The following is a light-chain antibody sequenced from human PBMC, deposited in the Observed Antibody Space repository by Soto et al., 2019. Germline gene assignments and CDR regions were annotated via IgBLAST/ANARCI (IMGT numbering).Light chain of an antibody. CDR1: QSVISTY. Sequence: ERVLTQSPGTLSLSPGERATLSCRASQSVISTYLAWYQQKPGQAPRLLIYGASSRATGIPDRFSGSGSGTDFTLTISRLEPEDFAVYYCQYYGSPPLTFRGGTKVEIK. J-gene: IGKJ4*01. CDR2: GAS. CDR3: QYYGSPPLT. V-gene: IGKV3-20*01.